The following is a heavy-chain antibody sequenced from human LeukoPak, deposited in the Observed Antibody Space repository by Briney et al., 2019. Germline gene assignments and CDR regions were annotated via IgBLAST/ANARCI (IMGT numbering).Heavy chain of an antibody. CDR3: ARDLITIFGVAYGMDV. CDR1: GFTFSSYE. Sequence: PGGSLRLSCAASGFTFSSYEMNWVRQAPGKGLEWVSYISSSGSIIYYADSVKGRFTISRDNAKNSLYLQMNSLRAEDTAVYYCARDLITIFGVAYGMDVWGQGTTVTVSS. J-gene: IGHJ6*02. V-gene: IGHV3-48*03. D-gene: IGHD3-3*01. CDR2: ISSSGSII.